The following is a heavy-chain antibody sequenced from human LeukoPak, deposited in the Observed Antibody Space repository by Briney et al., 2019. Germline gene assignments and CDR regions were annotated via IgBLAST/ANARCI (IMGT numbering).Heavy chain of an antibody. CDR1: GFTFSSYA. CDR3: AKDHYDILTGYLGVFDY. D-gene: IGHD3-9*01. CDR2: ISGSGGST. V-gene: IGHV3-23*01. Sequence: GGSLRLSCAASGFTFSSYAMSWVRQAPGKGLEWVSAISGSGGSTYYADSVKGRFTIPRDNSKNTLYLQMNSLRAEDTAVYYCAKDHYDILTGYLGVFDYWGQGTLVTVSS. J-gene: IGHJ4*02.